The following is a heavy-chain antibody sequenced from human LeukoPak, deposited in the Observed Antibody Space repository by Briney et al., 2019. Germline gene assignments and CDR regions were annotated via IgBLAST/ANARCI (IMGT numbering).Heavy chain of an antibody. V-gene: IGHV3-21*01. D-gene: IGHD1-26*01. CDR2: ISSSSSSYI. J-gene: IGHJ4*02. Sequence: PGGSLRLSCAASGFTFSSYSMNWVRQAPGKGLEWVSSISSSSSSYIYYADSVKGRFTISRDNAKNSLYLQMNSLRAEDTAVYYCARDGRGEWELPTTSIDYWGQGTLVTVSS. CDR1: GFTFSSYS. CDR3: ARDGRGEWELPTTSIDY.